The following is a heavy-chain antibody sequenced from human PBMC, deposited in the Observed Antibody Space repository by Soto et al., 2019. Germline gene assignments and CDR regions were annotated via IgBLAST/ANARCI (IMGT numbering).Heavy chain of an antibody. CDR3: ARDYCSGGSCYPAPNAFDI. V-gene: IGHV3-7*01. Sequence: PGGSLRLSCAASGFTFSSYWMSWVRQAPGKGLEWVANIKQDGSEKYYVDSVKGRFTISRDNAKNSLYLQMNSLRAEDTAVYYCARDYCSGGSCYPAPNAFDIWGQGTMVTVSS. J-gene: IGHJ3*02. CDR2: IKQDGSEK. CDR1: GFTFSSYW. D-gene: IGHD2-15*01.